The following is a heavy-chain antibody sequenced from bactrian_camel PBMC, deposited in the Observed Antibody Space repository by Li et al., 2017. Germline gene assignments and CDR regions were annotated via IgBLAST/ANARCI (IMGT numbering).Heavy chain of an antibody. V-gene: IGHV3S9*01. CDR2: IKSDGST. Sequence: QLVESGGGSVEVGGSLKLSCTASEFTFVDSDVGWYRQVPDTACEWVSTIKSDGSTLYADPVKGRFTISQNDAKNVVYLQMDNMKHDDTAMYYCAPDSSPQMGCYWTRGTQVTVS. J-gene: IGHJ4*01. CDR3: APDSSPQMGCY. D-gene: IGHD3*01. CDR1: EFTFVDSD.